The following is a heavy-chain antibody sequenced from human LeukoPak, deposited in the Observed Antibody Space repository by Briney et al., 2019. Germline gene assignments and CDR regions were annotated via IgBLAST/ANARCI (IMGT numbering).Heavy chain of an antibody. J-gene: IGHJ5*02. D-gene: IGHD1-1*01. CDR3: VSIQLRTSWFDP. V-gene: IGHV4-34*01. Sequence: RPSETLSLTCAVYGGTFSAYYWSWIRQPPGKGLEWIGEINHSGSTTNYNPSLKSRVTIPVDTSKNQFSLQLKSVTAADTAVYYCVSIQLRTSWFDPWGQGTLVTVSS. CDR1: GGTFSAYY. CDR2: INHSGSTT.